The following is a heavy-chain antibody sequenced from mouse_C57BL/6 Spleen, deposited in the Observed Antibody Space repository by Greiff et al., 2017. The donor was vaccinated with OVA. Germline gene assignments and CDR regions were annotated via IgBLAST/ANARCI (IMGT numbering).Heavy chain of an antibody. V-gene: IGHV1-15*01. CDR1: GYTFTDYE. Sequence: VKLVESGAELVRPGASVTLSCKASGYTFTDYEMHWVKQTPVHGLEWIGAIDPETGGTAYNQKFKGKAILTADKSSSTAYMELRSLTSEDSAVYYCTRPYGNLFAYWGQGTLVTVSA. CDR2: IDPETGGT. J-gene: IGHJ3*01. CDR3: TRPYGNLFAY. D-gene: IGHD2-1*01.